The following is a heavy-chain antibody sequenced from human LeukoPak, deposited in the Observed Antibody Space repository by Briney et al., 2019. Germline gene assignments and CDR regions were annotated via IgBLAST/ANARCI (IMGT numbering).Heavy chain of an antibody. J-gene: IGHJ1*01. CDR3: ARDLRPKGYDSSGYYYHFAEYFQH. Sequence: ASVKVSCKASGYTFTSYYMHWVRQAPGQGLEWMGIINPSGGSTSYAQKFQGRVTMTRDTSTSTVYMELSSLRSEDTAVYYCARDLRPKGYDSSGYYYHFAEYFQHWGQGTLVTVSS. CDR2: INPSGGST. V-gene: IGHV1-46*01. D-gene: IGHD3-22*01. CDR1: GYTFTSYY.